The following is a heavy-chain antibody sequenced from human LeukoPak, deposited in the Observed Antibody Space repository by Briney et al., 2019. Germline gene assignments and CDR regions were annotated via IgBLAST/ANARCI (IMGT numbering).Heavy chain of an antibody. Sequence: GASVKVSCKASGYTFTGYYIHWLRQAPGQGLEWMGWINPNSGDTNYAQKFQGRVTMTRDTSTSTVYMELSSLRSEDTAVYYCARENGDFDYWGQGTLVTVSS. D-gene: IGHD4-17*01. CDR2: INPNSGDT. V-gene: IGHV1-2*02. CDR3: ARENGDFDY. J-gene: IGHJ4*02. CDR1: GYTFTGYY.